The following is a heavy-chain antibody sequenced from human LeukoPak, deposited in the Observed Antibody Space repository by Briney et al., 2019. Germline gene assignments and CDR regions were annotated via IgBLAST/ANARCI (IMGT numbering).Heavy chain of an antibody. V-gene: IGHV3-7*01. CDR1: GFTFSSYW. CDR2: IKQDGSEK. J-gene: IGHJ6*02. Sequence: GGSLRLSCAASGFTFSSYWMSWVRQAPGKGLEWVANIKQDGSEKYYVDSVKGRFTISRDNAKNSLYLQMNSLRAEDTAAYYCARDDRGSSWYNYYYYYGMDVWGQGTTVTVSS. D-gene: IGHD6-13*01. CDR3: ARDDRGSSWYNYYYYYGMDV.